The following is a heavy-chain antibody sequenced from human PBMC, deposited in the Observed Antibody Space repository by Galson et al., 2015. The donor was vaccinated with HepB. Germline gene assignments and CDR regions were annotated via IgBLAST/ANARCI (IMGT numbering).Heavy chain of an antibody. Sequence: SVKVSCKASGYTFTGYYMHWVRQAPGQGLEWMGWINPNSGGTNYAQKFQGRVTMTRDTSISTAYMELSRLRSDDTAVYYCARDRSGRMGWDAFDIWGQGTMVTVSS. J-gene: IGHJ3*02. D-gene: IGHD1-26*01. CDR3: ARDRSGRMGWDAFDI. CDR1: GYTFTGYY. V-gene: IGHV1-2*02. CDR2: INPNSGGT.